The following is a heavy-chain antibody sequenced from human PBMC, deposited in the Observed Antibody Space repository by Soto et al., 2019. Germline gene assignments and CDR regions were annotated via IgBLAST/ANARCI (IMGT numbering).Heavy chain of an antibody. CDR3: AKDRQPDGIWTFDY. J-gene: IGHJ4*02. CDR2: IVGSSSE. Sequence: GGSLRLSCAASGFTFSSYTMSWVRQAPGKGLEWVSGIVGSSSEYYEDTRMGRFPIHSNNSKNMLFLQMNNRVAEDTAVYYCAKDRQPDGIWTFDYWGQGTLVTVSS. CDR1: GFTFSSYT. D-gene: IGHD3-9*01. V-gene: IGHV3-23*01.